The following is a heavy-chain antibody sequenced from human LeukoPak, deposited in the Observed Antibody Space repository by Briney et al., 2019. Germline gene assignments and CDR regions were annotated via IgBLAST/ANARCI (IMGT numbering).Heavy chain of an antibody. CDR1: GGSIISGTYY. V-gene: IGHV4-39*01. CDR3: ARLWSGFRPPDY. D-gene: IGHD3-3*01. CDR2: MSYSGRT. Sequence: SETLSLTCTVSGGSIISGTYYWGWVRQAPGKGLEWIGSMSYSGRTCQNPSLKSRLTISVEASKNQLSLKLSSVTAADTAVYYCARLWSGFRPPDYWGQGTPVTVSS. J-gene: IGHJ4*02.